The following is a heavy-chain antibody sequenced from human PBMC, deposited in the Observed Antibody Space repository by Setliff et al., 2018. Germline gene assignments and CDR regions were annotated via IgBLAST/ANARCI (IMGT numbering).Heavy chain of an antibody. CDR3: ARAGYYDSSGYYNWFDP. CDR1: GGSFSGYY. J-gene: IGHJ5*02. V-gene: IGHV4-34*01. Sequence: SETLSLTCAVYGGSFSGYYWTWIRQPPGKGLEWIGEINHSGSTNYNPSLKSRVTISVDTSKNQFSLKLSSVTAADTAVYYCARAGYYDSSGYYNWFDPWGQGTLVTVSS. CDR2: INHSGST. D-gene: IGHD3-22*01.